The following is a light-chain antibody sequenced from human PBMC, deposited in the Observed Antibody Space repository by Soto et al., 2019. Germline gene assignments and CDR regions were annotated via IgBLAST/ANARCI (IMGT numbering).Light chain of an antibody. J-gene: IGKJ3*01. V-gene: IGKV3-15*01. Sequence: EIVLTQSPATLSLSPGERATLSCRASQSVSSAYLAWYQQKRGQAPRLLIYGASNRATGIPARFSGSGSGTEFTLTISSLQSEDFAVYYCQQYKNWPLFGPGTKVDIK. CDR3: QQYKNWPL. CDR2: GAS. CDR1: QSVSSAY.